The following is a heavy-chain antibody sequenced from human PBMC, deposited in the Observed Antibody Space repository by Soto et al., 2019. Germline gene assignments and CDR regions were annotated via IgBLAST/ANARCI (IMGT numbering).Heavy chain of an antibody. D-gene: IGHD2-2*01. V-gene: IGHV3-21*01. CDR3: ARVLTYPIPAASDY. J-gene: IGHJ4*02. Sequence: LRLSCAASGFTFSSYSMNWVRQAPGKGLEWVSSISSSSSYIYYADSVKGRFTISRDNAKNSLYLQMNSLRAEDTAVYYCARVLTYPIPAASDYWGQGTLVTVSS. CDR1: GFTFSSYS. CDR2: ISSSSSYI.